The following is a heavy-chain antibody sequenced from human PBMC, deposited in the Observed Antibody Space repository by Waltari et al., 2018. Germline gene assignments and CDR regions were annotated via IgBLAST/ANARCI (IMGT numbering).Heavy chain of an antibody. D-gene: IGHD3-3*01. CDR3: ARGGLRFLEWFPTFDY. V-gene: IGHV1-69*14. Sequence: QVQLVQSGAEVKKPGSSVKVSCKASGGTFSSYAISWVRQAPGQGLEWMGGIIPILGTANYAQKFQGRVTITADKSTSTAYMELSSLRSEDTAVYYCARGGLRFLEWFPTFDYWGQGTLVTVSS. CDR1: GGTFSSYA. J-gene: IGHJ4*02. CDR2: IIPILGTA.